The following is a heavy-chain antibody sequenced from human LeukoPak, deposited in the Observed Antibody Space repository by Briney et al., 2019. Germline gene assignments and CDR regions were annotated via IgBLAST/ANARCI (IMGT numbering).Heavy chain of an antibody. CDR3: ARGSPGVFDY. CDR2: IYYSGST. D-gene: IGHD2-2*01. CDR1: GGSISSSSYY. V-gene: IGHV4-39*07. Sequence: SETLSLTCTVSGGSISSSSYYWGWIRQPPGKGLEWIGSIYYSGSTYYNPSLKSRVTISVDTSKNQFSPKLSSVTAADTAVYYCARGSPGVFDYWGQGTLVTVSS. J-gene: IGHJ4*02.